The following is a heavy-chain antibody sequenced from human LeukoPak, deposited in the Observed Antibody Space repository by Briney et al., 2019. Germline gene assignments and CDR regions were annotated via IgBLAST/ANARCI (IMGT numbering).Heavy chain of an antibody. CDR2: INPNSGGT. D-gene: IGHD3-22*01. Sequence: ASVKVSCKASGYTFTGYYMHWVRQAPGQGLEWMGWINPNSGGTNYAQKFQGRVTMTRDTSISTAYMELSRLRSDDTAVYYCARIKYDSSGYYGYWGQETLVTVSS. CDR1: GYTFTGYY. J-gene: IGHJ4*02. CDR3: ARIKYDSSGYYGY. V-gene: IGHV1-2*02.